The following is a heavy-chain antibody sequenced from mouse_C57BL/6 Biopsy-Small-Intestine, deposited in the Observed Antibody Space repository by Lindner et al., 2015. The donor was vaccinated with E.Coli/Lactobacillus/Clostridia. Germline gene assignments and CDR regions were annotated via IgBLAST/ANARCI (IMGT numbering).Heavy chain of an antibody. D-gene: IGHD3-1*01. CDR3: ARSQFGLRRYAMDY. V-gene: IGHV1-82*01. J-gene: IGHJ4*01. CDR2: IYPGDGDT. CDR1: GYTFSGSW. Sequence: VQLQESGPELVKPGASVKISCKASGYTFSGSWMNWVKQRPGKGLEWIGRIYPGDGDTNYNGKFKGKATLTTDKSSSTAYMQLSSLTSEDSAVYFCARSQFGLRRYAMDYWGQGTSVTVSS.